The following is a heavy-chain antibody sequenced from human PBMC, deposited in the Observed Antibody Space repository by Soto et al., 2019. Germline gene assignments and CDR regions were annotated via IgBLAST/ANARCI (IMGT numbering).Heavy chain of an antibody. J-gene: IGHJ6*04. D-gene: IGHD4-17*01. V-gene: IGHV3-48*01. CDR1: GFSLSSYA. Sequence: GGSLRLSCVASGFSLSSYAMKWVRQAPGKGLEWIAYMTDSGTNVYYADSVRGRFTISRDIAKSSVYLQMNSLRAEDTAVYYCARDEYGDVWGEGTTVTVSS. CDR2: MTDSGTNV. CDR3: ARDEYGDV.